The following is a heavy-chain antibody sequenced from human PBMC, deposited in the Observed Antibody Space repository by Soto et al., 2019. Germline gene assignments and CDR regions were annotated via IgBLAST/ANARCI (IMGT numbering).Heavy chain of an antibody. CDR3: AATSTYGDYSYYYYYYYMDV. V-gene: IGHV3-23*01. J-gene: IGHJ6*03. CDR2: ISGSGGST. Sequence: GGSLRLSCAASGFTFSSYSMNWVRQAPGKGLEWVSAISGSGGSTYYADSVKGRFTISRDNSKNTLYLQMNSLRAEDTAVYYCAATSTYGDYSYYYYYYYMDVWGKGTTVTVSS. CDR1: GFTFSSYS. D-gene: IGHD4-17*01.